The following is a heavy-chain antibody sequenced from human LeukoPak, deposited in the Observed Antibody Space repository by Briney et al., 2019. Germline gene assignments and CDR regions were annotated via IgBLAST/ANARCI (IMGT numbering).Heavy chain of an antibody. D-gene: IGHD5-18*01. CDR3: AKWGGYSYGYSDY. V-gene: IGHV3-23*01. J-gene: IGHJ4*02. CDR2: ISGSGTNT. Sequence: GGSLRLSCEASGFTFSSYAMSWVRQDPGKGLEWVSSISGSGTNTYYADSVKGRFSISRDNSKNTLYLQMNSLRVEDTAVYYCAKWGGYSYGYSDYWGQGTLVTVSS. CDR1: GFTFSSYA.